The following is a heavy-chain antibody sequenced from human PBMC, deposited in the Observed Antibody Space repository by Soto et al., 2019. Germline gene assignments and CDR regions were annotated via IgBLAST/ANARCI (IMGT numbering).Heavy chain of an antibody. CDR1: GFTFSSYA. Sequence: QVQLVESGGGVVQPGRSLRLSCAASGFTFSSYAMHWVRQAPGKGLEWVAVISYDGSNKYYADSVKGRFTISRDNSKNTLYLQMNSLRAEDTAVYYCARDVKVGATTAWFDPWGQGTLVTVSS. CDR2: ISYDGSNK. V-gene: IGHV3-30-3*01. J-gene: IGHJ5*02. D-gene: IGHD1-26*01. CDR3: ARDVKVGATTAWFDP.